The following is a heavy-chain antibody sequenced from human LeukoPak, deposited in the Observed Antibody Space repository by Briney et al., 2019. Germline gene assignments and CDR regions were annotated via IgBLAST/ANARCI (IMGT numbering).Heavy chain of an antibody. CDR1: GGSISSDY. J-gene: IGHJ4*02. Sequence: SETLSLTCTVSGGSISSDYWSWIRQPPGEGLEWIGYIYYSGRTYYNPSLKSRITISVDTSKNQFSLKLSSVTAADTAVYYCARGFYSPHYWGQGTLVSVSS. V-gene: IGHV4-59*01. CDR2: IYYSGRT. CDR3: ARGFYSPHY. D-gene: IGHD4-11*01.